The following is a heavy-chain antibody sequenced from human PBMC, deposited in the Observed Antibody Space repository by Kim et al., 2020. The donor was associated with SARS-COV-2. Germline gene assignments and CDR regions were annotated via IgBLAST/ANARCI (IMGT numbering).Heavy chain of an antibody. CDR3: TKEYSSWYLGRWFDP. D-gene: IGHD6-13*01. Sequence: ADSVKGRFTISRDNAKNSLYLQMNSLGTEDTALYYSTKEYSSWYLGRWFDPWGQGTLVTVSS. J-gene: IGHJ5*02. V-gene: IGHV3-9*01.